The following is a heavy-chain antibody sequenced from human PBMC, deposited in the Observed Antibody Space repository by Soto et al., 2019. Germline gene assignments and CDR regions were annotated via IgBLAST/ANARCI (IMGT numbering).Heavy chain of an antibody. CDR3: ARGLSCSSTSCVNSFDP. CDR1: GGSISSYY. D-gene: IGHD2-2*01. CDR2: IYYSGST. Sequence: ETLSLTCTVSGGSISSYYWSWIRQPPGKGLEWIGYIYYSGSTNYNPSLKSRVTISVDTSKNQFSLKLSSVTAADTAVYYCARGLSCSSTSCVNSFDPWGQGTLVTVSS. J-gene: IGHJ5*02. V-gene: IGHV4-59*08.